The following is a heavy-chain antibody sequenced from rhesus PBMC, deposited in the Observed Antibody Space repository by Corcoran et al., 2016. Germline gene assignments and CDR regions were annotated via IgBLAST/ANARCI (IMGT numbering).Heavy chain of an antibody. D-gene: IGHD3-28*01. V-gene: IGHV4-147*01. CDR2: IFGNGGST. CDR1: GGLTSPTS. J-gene: IGHJ4*01. CDR3: ARGRVVNDRGVDY. Sequence: QVQLQESGPGLVKPSETLSLTCAVSGGLTSPTSWTWIRHPPGKGLGWIGRIFGNGGSTSYNPSLTSRVTISRDTSKNQFSLKLNSVTAADTAVYYCARGRVVNDRGVDYWGQGVLVTVSS.